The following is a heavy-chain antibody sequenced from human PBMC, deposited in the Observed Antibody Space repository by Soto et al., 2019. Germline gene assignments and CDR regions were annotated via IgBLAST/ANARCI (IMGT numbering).Heavy chain of an antibody. CDR2: ISSSSSYI. CDR1: GFTFSSYS. CDR3: AIDMVRRVITHFDY. D-gene: IGHD3-10*01. Sequence: EVQLVESGGGLVKPGGSLRLSCAASGFTFSSYSMNWVRQAPGKGLEWVSSISSSSSYIYYADSVKGRFTISRDNAKNSLYLQMNSLRAEDTAVYYCAIDMVRRVITHFDYWGQGTLVTVSS. J-gene: IGHJ4*02. V-gene: IGHV3-21*01.